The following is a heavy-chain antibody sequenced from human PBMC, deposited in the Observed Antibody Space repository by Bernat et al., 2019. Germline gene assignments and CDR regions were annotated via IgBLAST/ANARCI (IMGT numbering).Heavy chain of an antibody. CDR3: ARGWYRDFDY. CDR2: IKQDGSAK. CDR1: GFTLSSYW. D-gene: IGHD6-13*01. Sequence: EVQLVESGGGLVQPGGSLRLSCAAAGFTLSSYWMSWVRPAPGKGLEWVANIKQDGSAKYYVDSVKGRFTIYRDNAKNSLYLQMNSLRDEDTAVYYCARGWYRDFDYWDQGHLVTVSS. J-gene: IGHJ4*02. V-gene: IGHV3-7*01.